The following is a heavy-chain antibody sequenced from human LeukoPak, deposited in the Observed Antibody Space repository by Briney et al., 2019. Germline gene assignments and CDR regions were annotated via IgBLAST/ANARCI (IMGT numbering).Heavy chain of an antibody. CDR2: ISGSGGST. CDR3: AKDISSWFYFDY. V-gene: IGHV3-23*01. D-gene: IGHD6-13*01. CDR1: GFTFSSYG. J-gene: IGHJ4*02. Sequence: GGSLRLSCAASGFTFSSYGMSWVRQAPGKGLEWVSAISGSGGSTYYADSVKGRFTISRDSSKNTLYLQMNSLRAEDTAVYYCAKDISSWFYFDYWGQGTLVTVSS.